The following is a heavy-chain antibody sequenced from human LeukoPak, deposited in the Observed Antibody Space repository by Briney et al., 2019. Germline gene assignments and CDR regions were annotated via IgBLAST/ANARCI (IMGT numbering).Heavy chain of an antibody. J-gene: IGHJ4*02. CDR3: ARYSYGGYYFDF. Sequence: SETLSLTCAVYGGSFSGYYWSWIRQPPGKGLEWIGFIYYSGNTNYNPSLKSRVIISVDTSKNQFSLNLSSVTAADTAVYYCARYSYGGYYFDFWGQGTLVTVSS. CDR1: GGSFSGYY. CDR2: IYYSGNT. D-gene: IGHD5-18*01. V-gene: IGHV4-59*08.